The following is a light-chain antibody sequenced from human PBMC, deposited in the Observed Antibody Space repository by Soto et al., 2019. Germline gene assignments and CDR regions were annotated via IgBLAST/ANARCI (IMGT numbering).Light chain of an antibody. Sequence: DIQMTQSPSTLSASVGDRVTITCRASQSISSWLAWYQQKPGKAPKLLIYKASSLESGVPSRFSGSGSGTEFTRTISSLQPDDFAPYYCQQYNSSFTFGPGTKGDIK. CDR2: KAS. J-gene: IGKJ3*01. V-gene: IGKV1-5*03. CDR3: QQYNSSFT. CDR1: QSISSW.